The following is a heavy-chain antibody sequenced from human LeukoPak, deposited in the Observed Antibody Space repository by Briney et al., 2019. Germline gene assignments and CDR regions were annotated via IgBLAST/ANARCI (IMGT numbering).Heavy chain of an antibody. CDR1: GGSFSGYY. CDR3: ARDPGCTNGVCYNWFDP. Sequence: PSETLSLTCAVYGGSFSGYYWSWIRQPPGKGLEWIGEINHSGSTNYNPSLKSRVTMSVDTSKNQFSLKLSSVTAADTAVYYCARDPGCTNGVCYNWFDPWGQGTLVTVSS. V-gene: IGHV4-34*01. D-gene: IGHD2-8*01. CDR2: INHSGST. J-gene: IGHJ5*02.